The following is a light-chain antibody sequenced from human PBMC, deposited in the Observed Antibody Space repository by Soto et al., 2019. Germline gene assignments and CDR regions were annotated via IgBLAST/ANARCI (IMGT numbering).Light chain of an antibody. J-gene: IGLJ2*01. CDR2: EVS. Sequence: QSALTQPASVSGSPGQSITISCTGTSSDAGGYNYVSWYQQHPGKAPKLMIYEVSNRPSGVSNRFSGSKSRNTASLTISGLQAEDEADYYCSSYTSSSTLVVFGGGTTLTVL. CDR3: SSYTSSSTLVV. V-gene: IGLV2-14*01. CDR1: SSDAGGYNY.